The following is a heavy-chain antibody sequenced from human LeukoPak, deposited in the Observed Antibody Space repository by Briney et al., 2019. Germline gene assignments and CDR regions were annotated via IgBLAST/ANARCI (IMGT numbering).Heavy chain of an antibody. D-gene: IGHD3-22*01. CDR1: GGSISSYY. V-gene: IGHV4-59*08. J-gene: IGHJ4*02. CDR3: ARLVVVITQFDY. CDR2: IYYSGRT. Sequence: PPETLSLTCTVSGGSISSYYWSWIRQPPGKGLEWIGYIYYSGRTNYNPSLKSRVTISVDTSKNQFSLKLSSVTAADTAVYYCARLVVVITQFDYWGQGTLFTVSS.